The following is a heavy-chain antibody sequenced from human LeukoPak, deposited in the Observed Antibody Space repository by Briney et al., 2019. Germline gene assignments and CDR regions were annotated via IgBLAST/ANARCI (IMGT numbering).Heavy chain of an antibody. Sequence: SETLSLTCAVSGGSITSANWWSWVRQSPGKGLEWIGEIYHTGNTNYNPSLNSRVSISLDTSKNHFSPRLRSVTAADTAMYYCARGTLYRGWSYYLDFWGQGSQVTVSS. D-gene: IGHD6-19*01. CDR3: ARGTLYRGWSYYLDF. CDR1: GGSITSANW. J-gene: IGHJ4*02. V-gene: IGHV4-4*02. CDR2: IYHTGNT.